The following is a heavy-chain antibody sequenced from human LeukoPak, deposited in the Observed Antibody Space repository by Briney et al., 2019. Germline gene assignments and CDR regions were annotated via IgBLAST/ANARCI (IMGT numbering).Heavy chain of an antibody. Sequence: GGSLRLSCAASGFTFSSYGMHWVRQAPGKGLEWVAVISYDGSNKYYADSVKGRFTISRDNAKNSLYLQMNSLRAEDTAVYYCAKDLRARHEWPGYWGQGTLVTVSS. CDR3: AKDLRARHEWPGY. D-gene: IGHD3-3*01. J-gene: IGHJ4*02. CDR1: GFTFSSYG. V-gene: IGHV3-30*18. CDR2: ISYDGSNK.